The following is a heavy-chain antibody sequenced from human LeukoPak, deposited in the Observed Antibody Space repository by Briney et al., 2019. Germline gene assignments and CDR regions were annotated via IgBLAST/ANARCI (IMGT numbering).Heavy chain of an antibody. CDR3: ARQPNIVVVDNWFDP. Sequence: PSDTLSLTCTVSGGSITSSGFYWGWIRQPPGKGLEWIGNIYYGGSAYYNPSLKSRVTISVDTSNNQFSLKLSSVTAADTAVYYCARQPNIVVVDNWFDPWGQGTLVAVSS. V-gene: IGHV4-39*07. D-gene: IGHD2-15*01. CDR2: IYYGGSA. CDR1: GGSITSSGFY. J-gene: IGHJ5*02.